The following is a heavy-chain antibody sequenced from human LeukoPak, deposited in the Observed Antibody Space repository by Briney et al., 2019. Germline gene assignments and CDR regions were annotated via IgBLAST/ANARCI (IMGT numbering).Heavy chain of an antibody. J-gene: IGHJ6*02. Sequence: GGSLRLSCAASGFTFSSYAMSWVRQAPGKGLEWVSAISGSGGSTYYADSVKGRFTISRDNSKNALYLQMNSLRAEDTAVYYCAKRREGYYYGMDVWGQGTTVTVSS. D-gene: IGHD1-26*01. CDR3: AKRREGYYYGMDV. CDR1: GFTFSSYA. CDR2: ISGSGGST. V-gene: IGHV3-23*01.